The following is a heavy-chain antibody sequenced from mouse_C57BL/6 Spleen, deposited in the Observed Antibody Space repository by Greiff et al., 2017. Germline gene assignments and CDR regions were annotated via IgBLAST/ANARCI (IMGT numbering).Heavy chain of an antibody. CDR3: TRAGSNCGFFFDY. J-gene: IGHJ2*01. CDR2: VYPGDGDT. D-gene: IGHD2-5*01. Sequence: QVQLQQSGPELVKPGASVKISCKASGYAFSSSWMNWVKQRPGKGLEWIGRVYPGDGDTNYNGKFKGKATLTEDKSSSTAYMQLSSLTSEDSVVYFCTRAGSNCGFFFDYWGQGTTLTVSS. CDR1: GYAFSSSW. V-gene: IGHV1-82*01.